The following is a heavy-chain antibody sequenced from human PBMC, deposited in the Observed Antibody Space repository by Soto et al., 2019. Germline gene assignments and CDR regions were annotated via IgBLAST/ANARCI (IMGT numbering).Heavy chain of an antibody. CDR2: VYHGGCP. CDR3: ASQTSPWGFDV. D-gene: IGHD7-27*01. V-gene: IGHV4-61*08. J-gene: IGHJ6*02. Sequence: QVELKESGPGLVKPSETLSLTSTVSGGSVSSGGFYYHWIRQPPGTGLGWIGYVYHGGCPNYRPSLKSRLTISGDTSATRISLKLAAVTSVDTAVYYCASQTSPWGFDVWGQGTTVTVSS. CDR1: GGSVSSGGFY.